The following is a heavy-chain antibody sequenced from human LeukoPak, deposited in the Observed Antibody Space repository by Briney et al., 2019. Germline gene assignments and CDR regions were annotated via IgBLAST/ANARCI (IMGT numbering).Heavy chain of an antibody. V-gene: IGHV4-59*01. Sequence: SETLSFTCTVSGFSISSYYWSWLRQPPGKGLEWLGNIYYSGSTNYNPSHKSRVTISVDTSMNQCSLKLSSVTAADTAVYYCASGGSGGNYDFDYWGQGTLVTASS. J-gene: IGHJ4*02. D-gene: IGHD3-10*01. CDR3: ASGGSGGNYDFDY. CDR2: IYYSGST. CDR1: GFSISSYY.